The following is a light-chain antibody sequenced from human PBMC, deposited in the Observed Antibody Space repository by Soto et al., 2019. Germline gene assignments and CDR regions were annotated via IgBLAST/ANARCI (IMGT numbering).Light chain of an antibody. V-gene: IGLV1-40*01. Sequence: QSVLTQPPSVSGAPGQRVTISCTGTSSNTGAGSDVHWYQQHPGTAPKYLIYSNSNRPSGVPDRFSGSKSGTSAALAISGLQAEDEADYFCQSHDIGLRGWVFSGGTKVTVL. CDR1: SSNTGAGSD. J-gene: IGLJ3*02. CDR2: SNS. CDR3: QSHDIGLRGWV.